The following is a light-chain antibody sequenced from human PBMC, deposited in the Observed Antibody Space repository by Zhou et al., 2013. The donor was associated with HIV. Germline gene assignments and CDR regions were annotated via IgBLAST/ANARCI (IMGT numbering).Light chain of an antibody. J-gene: IGKJ5*01. CDR3: QQRSDWPIT. Sequence: EILMMQAPATLSVSPGERATLSCRASQSVSTNLAWYRQKPGQAPRLLIYGTSTRATGVPARFIGSGSGTEFTLTISSMQSEDFAVYYCQQRSDWPITFGQGHGWRLN. CDR1: QSVSTN. V-gene: IGKV3-15*01. CDR2: GTS.